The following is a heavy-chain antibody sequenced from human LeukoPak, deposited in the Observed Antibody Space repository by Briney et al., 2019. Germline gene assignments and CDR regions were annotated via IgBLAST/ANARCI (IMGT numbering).Heavy chain of an antibody. Sequence: GGSLRLSCAPSGFTFSSYAMSWVRQAPGKGLEWVSAISGSGGSTYYADSVKGRFTISRDNSKNALYLQMNILRAEDTAVYYCAKGEMVRGVIIGYYYYMDVCGKGTTVTVSS. CDR2: ISGSGGST. CDR1: GFTFSSYA. V-gene: IGHV3-23*01. CDR3: AKGEMVRGVIIGYYYYMDV. D-gene: IGHD3-10*01. J-gene: IGHJ6*03.